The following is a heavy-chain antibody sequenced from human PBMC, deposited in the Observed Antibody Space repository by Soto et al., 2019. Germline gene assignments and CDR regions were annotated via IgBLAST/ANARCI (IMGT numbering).Heavy chain of an antibody. V-gene: IGHV4-39*01. J-gene: IGHJ4*02. D-gene: IGHD3-10*01. CDR2: IYYSGST. CDR3: ARVMNYYGSDGIDY. CDR1: GGSISSSSYY. Sequence: SETLSLTCTVSGGSISSSSYYWGWIRQPPGKGLEWIGSIYYSGSTYYNPSLKSRVTISVDTSKNQFSLKLSSVTAADTAVYYCARVMNYYGSDGIDYWGQGTLVTSPQ.